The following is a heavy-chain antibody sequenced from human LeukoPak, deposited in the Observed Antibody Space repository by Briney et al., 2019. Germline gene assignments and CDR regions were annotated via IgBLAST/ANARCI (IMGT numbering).Heavy chain of an antibody. Sequence: SETLSLTCTVSGGSISSDYWSWIRQPPGKGLEWIGYIYYSGSTNYNPSLKSRVTISVDTSKNQFSLKLSSVTAADTAVYYCARHSYGSPPFDYWGQGTLVTVSS. CDR2: IYYSGST. J-gene: IGHJ4*02. D-gene: IGHD5-18*01. CDR1: GGSISSDY. V-gene: IGHV4-59*08. CDR3: ARHSYGSPPFDY.